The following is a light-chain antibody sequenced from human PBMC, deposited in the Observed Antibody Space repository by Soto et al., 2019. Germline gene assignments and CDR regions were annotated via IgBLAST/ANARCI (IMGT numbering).Light chain of an antibody. CDR3: CSYAGSYTLGV. CDR2: DVS. V-gene: IGLV2-11*01. Sequence: QSVLTQPRSVSGSPGQSVTFSCTGTSSDVGGYDYVSWYQHHPGKAPKLMIYDVSKRPSGVPDRFSGSKSGNTASLTTSGLQAEDEADYYCCSYAGSYTLGVFGGGTKLTVL. J-gene: IGLJ3*02. CDR1: SSDVGGYDY.